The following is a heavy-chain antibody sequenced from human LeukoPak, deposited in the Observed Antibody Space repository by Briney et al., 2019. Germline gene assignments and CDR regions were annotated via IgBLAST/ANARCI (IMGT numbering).Heavy chain of an antibody. D-gene: IGHD6-13*01. V-gene: IGHV3-23*01. Sequence: GGSLRLSCAASGFTFSSYAMSWVRQAPGKGLEWLSAISGRGGSTYYADPVKGRFTISRDNSKNTLYLQMNSLRAEDTAVYYCAREGGIAAAGTGEYFDFWGQGTLVTVSS. CDR3: AREGGIAAAGTGEYFDF. J-gene: IGHJ4*02. CDR2: ISGRGGST. CDR1: GFTFSSYA.